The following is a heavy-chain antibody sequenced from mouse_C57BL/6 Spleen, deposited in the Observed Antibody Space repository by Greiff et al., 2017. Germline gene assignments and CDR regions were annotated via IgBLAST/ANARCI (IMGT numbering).Heavy chain of an antibody. D-gene: IGHD1-1*01. J-gene: IGHJ4*01. CDR2: INPSSGYT. CDR3: ARSGTTVVATGYYAMDY. Sequence: VQLQQSGAELAKPGASVKLSCKAFGYTFTSYWMHWVKQRPGQGLEWIGYINPSSGYTKYNQKFKDKATLTADKSSSTAYMQLSSLTYEDSAVYYCARSGTTVVATGYYAMDYWGQGTSVTVAS. V-gene: IGHV1-7*01. CDR1: GYTFTSYW.